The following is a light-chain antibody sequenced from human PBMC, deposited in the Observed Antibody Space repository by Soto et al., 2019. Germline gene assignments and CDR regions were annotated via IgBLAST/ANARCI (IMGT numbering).Light chain of an antibody. CDR3: SSYRSSSPVV. Sequence: QSVLTQPASVSGSPGQSITISCTGTSSDVGGYNYVSWYQQQPGKAPKLMIYDVSNRPSGVSNRFSGYKSGNTASLTIAGLEAEDEADYYCSSYRSSSPVVFGRGTKLTVL. CDR1: SSDVGGYNY. V-gene: IGLV2-14*01. J-gene: IGLJ2*01. CDR2: DVS.